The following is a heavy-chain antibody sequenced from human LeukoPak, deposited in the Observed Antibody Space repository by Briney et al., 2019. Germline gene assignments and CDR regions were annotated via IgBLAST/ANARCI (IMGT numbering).Heavy chain of an antibody. CDR2: ISSSYI. D-gene: IGHD5-18*01. Sequence: PGGSLRLSCAASGFTFSSYEMNWVRQAPGKGLEWVSYISSSYIYYADSVKGRFTISRDNAKNSLYLQMNSLRAEDTAVYYCARDGEVGYSYGSLDYWGQGTLVTVSS. J-gene: IGHJ4*02. CDR1: GFTFSSYE. V-gene: IGHV3-21*05. CDR3: ARDGEVGYSYGSLDY.